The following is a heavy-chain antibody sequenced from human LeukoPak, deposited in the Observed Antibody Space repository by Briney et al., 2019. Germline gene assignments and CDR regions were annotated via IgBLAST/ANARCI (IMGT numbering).Heavy chain of an antibody. D-gene: IGHD2-21*02. CDR2: IYTSGST. V-gene: IGHV4-4*07. J-gene: IGHJ3*02. Sequence: SETLSLTCTVSGGSISSYYWSRIRQPAGKGLEWIGRIYTSGSTNYNPSLKSRVTMSVDTSKNQFSLKLSSVTAADTAVYYCARVPIRVTGDAFDIWGQGTMVTVSS. CDR3: ARVPIRVTGDAFDI. CDR1: GGSISSYY.